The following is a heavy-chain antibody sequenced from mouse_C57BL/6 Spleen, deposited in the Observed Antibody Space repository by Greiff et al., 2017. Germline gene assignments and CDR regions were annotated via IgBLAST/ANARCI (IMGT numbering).Heavy chain of an antibody. CDR3: ARGDSSGLYAMDY. V-gene: IGHV5-6*01. J-gene: IGHJ4*01. CDR1: GFTFSSYG. Sequence: EVQLVESGGDLVKPGGSLKLSCAASGFTFSSYGMSWVRQTPDKRLEWVATISSGGSYTYYPDSVKGRFTISRDNAKNTLYLQMSSLKSEDTAMYYCARGDSSGLYAMDYWGQGTSVTVSS. CDR2: ISSGGSYT. D-gene: IGHD3-2*02.